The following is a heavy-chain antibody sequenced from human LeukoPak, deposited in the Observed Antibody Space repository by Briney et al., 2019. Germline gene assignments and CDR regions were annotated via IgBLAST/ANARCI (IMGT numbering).Heavy chain of an antibody. CDR2: ISSSSSTI. Sequence: GGSLRLSCAASGFTFSSYSMNWVRQAPGKGLEWVSYISSSSSTIYYADSVKGRFTTSRDNAKNSLYLQMNSLRAEDTAVYYCARDPYYDFWSGYSPCGMDVWGQXTTVTVSS. CDR1: GFTFSSYS. V-gene: IGHV3-48*01. CDR3: ARDPYYDFWSGYSPCGMDV. D-gene: IGHD3-3*01. J-gene: IGHJ6*02.